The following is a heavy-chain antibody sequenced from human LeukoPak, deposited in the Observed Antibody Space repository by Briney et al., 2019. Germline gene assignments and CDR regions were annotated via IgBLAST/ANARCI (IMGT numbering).Heavy chain of an antibody. CDR1: GFTFNSYS. CDR2: ISSSNSYT. Sequence: GGSLRLSCAAFGFTFNSYSMNWLRQAPGKGLEWVSSISSSNSYTYYTDSVRGRFTISRDNAKNSLYLQMNSLRAEDTAVYYYARARRGTMTEAAFDIWGQGTMVTVSS. D-gene: IGHD3-22*01. J-gene: IGHJ3*02. CDR3: ARARRGTMTEAAFDI. V-gene: IGHV3-21*01.